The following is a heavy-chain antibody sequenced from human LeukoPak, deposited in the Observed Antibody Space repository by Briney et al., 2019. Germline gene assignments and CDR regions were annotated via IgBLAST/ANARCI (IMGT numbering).Heavy chain of an antibody. Sequence: SETLSLTCTVSGDSIRGSYYHWGWIRQSPGKGLEWIGSIYYSGSTYYNPSLKSRVTISVDTSRNQFSLRLTSVTAADTAVYYCASVIKGYSAYDFIYWGQGTLVTVSS. CDR2: IYYSGST. D-gene: IGHD5-12*01. CDR1: GDSIRGSYYH. V-gene: IGHV4-39*07. J-gene: IGHJ4*02. CDR3: ASVIKGYSAYDFIY.